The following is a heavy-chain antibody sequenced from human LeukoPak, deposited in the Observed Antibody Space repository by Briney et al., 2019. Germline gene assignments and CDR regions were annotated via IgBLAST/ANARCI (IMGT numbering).Heavy chain of an antibody. V-gene: IGHV3-30-3*01. D-gene: IGHD1-26*01. CDR3: ARDQGGATYLDY. CDR1: GFTFSSYA. CDR2: ISYDGSNK. J-gene: IGHJ4*02. Sequence: GGSLRLSCAASGFTFSSYAMHWVRQAPGKGREWVAVISYDGSNKYYADSVKGRFTISRDNSKNTLYLQMNSLRAEDTAVYYCARDQGGATYLDYWGQGTLVTVSS.